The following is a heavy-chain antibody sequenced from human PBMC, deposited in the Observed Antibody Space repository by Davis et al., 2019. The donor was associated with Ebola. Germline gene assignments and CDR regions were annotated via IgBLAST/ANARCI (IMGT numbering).Heavy chain of an antibody. V-gene: IGHV1-18*04. J-gene: IGHJ4*02. CDR2: ISAYNGNT. Sequence: ASVKVSCKASGYTLTGYYMHWVRQAPGQGLEWMGWISAYNGNTNYAQRLQDRVTMTTDTSTSTAYMELRSLSSDDTAVYYCARDLMVRGGNFDYWGQGTLVTVSS. D-gene: IGHD3-10*01. CDR1: GYTLTGYY. CDR3: ARDLMVRGGNFDY.